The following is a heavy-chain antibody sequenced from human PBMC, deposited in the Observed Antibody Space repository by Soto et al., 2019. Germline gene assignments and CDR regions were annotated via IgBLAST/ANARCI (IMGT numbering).Heavy chain of an antibody. CDR1: GFNYSNHD. V-gene: IGHV3-23*01. Sequence: EVQLLESGGGLVQPAGSLRLSCAASGFNYSNHDMNWVRQAPGKGMAWVSAIIGGGGSTFYAESVKGRFTFSRDNSKNTLYLQMHSLRSDDTSVYYYANVPEYNFWSGYRYYFDYWGQGSLVTFSS. CDR2: IIGGGGST. D-gene: IGHD3-3*01. CDR3: ANVPEYNFWSGYRYYFDY. J-gene: IGHJ4*02.